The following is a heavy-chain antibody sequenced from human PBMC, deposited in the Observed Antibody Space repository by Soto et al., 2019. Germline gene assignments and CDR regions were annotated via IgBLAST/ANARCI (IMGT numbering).Heavy chain of an antibody. CDR3: ASDLGGYCSGGSCLTGMDV. CDR2: IWYDGSNK. CDR1: GFTFSSYG. J-gene: IGHJ6*02. Sequence: GGSLRLSCAASGFTFSSYGMHWVRQAPGKGLEWVAVIWYDGSNKYYADSVKGRFTISRDNSKNTLYLQMNSLRAEDTAVYYCASDLGGYCSGGSCLTGMDVWGQGTTVTVSS. D-gene: IGHD2-15*01. V-gene: IGHV3-33*01.